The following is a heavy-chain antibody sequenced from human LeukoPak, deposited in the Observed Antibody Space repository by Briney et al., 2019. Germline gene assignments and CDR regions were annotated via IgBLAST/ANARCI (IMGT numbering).Heavy chain of an antibody. J-gene: IGHJ5*02. CDR1: GDTFNNYA. D-gene: IGHD5-24*01. Sequence: ASVKVSCKASGDTFNNYAITWVRQAPGQGPEWMGGIIPVFDTPNYAQKFQGRVTITADKSTSTAYMELTSLRSEDTAVYYCARDNSVRDEAWWFNPWGQGTLVTVSS. CDR2: IIPVFDTP. V-gene: IGHV1-69*06. CDR3: ARDNSVRDEAWWFNP.